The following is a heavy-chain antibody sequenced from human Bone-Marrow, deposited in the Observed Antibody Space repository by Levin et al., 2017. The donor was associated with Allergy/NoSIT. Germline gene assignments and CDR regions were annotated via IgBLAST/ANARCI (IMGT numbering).Heavy chain of an antibody. CDR3: AKWASYCGGDCYWFAPFDC. V-gene: IGHV3-23*01. CDR1: GFTFNSYG. D-gene: IGHD2-21*01. Sequence: GGSLRLSCAASGFTFNSYGLSWVRQAPGKGLEWVSAISGSGNNIYYADSVRGRFTISRDNSKNTLDLQLNSLTAEDTAVYYCAKWASYCGGDCYWFAPFDCWGQGALVTVSS. J-gene: IGHJ4*02. CDR2: ISGSGNNI.